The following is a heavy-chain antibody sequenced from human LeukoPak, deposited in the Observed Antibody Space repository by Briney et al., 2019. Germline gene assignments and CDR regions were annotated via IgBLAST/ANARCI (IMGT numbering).Heavy chain of an antibody. D-gene: IGHD3-22*01. CDR2: IKQDGSEK. J-gene: IGHJ4*02. Sequence: PGGSLRLSCAASGFTLSSYWMSWVRQAPGKGLEWVAKIKQDGSEKYYVDSVKGRFTISRDNAKNSLYLQMNSLRAEDTAVYYCARDRADYYDSSGPPGYWGQGTLVTVSS. CDR1: GFTLSSYW. V-gene: IGHV3-7*04. CDR3: ARDRADYYDSSGPPGY.